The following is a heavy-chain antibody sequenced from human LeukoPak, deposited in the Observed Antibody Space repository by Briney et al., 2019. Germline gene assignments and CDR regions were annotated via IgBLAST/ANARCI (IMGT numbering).Heavy chain of an antibody. CDR2: MNPNSGKT. D-gene: IGHD1-1*01. J-gene: IGHJ3*02. CDR1: GYTFTSYD. Sequence: GASVKVSCKASGYTFTSYDINWVGQASGQGGEGMGWMNPNSGKTGYAQKFQGRVTMTRNSSISTAYMELRSLRSEDTAVYYCASSMLDDAFDIWGQGTMVTVSS. V-gene: IGHV1-8*01. CDR3: ASSMLDDAFDI.